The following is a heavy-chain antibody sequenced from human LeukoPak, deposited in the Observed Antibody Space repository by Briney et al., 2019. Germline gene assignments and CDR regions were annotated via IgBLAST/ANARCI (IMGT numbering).Heavy chain of an antibody. CDR3: ARPIMVAGLYYFDY. CDR2: FHYSWNT. Sequence: SETLSLTCTVSGYSISSGYYWGWIRQPPGKGLEWIGSFHYSWNTYYNPSLKSRVTISVDTSKNQFSLKLSSVTAADTAVYYCARPIMVAGLYYFDYWGQGTLVTVSS. D-gene: IGHD6-19*01. V-gene: IGHV4-38-2*02. CDR1: GYSISSGYY. J-gene: IGHJ4*02.